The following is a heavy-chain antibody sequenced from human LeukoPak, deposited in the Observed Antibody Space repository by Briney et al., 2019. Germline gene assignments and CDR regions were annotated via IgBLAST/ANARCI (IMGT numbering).Heavy chain of an antibody. CDR1: GFTFSKSA. V-gene: IGHV3-21*01. J-gene: IGHJ4*02. Sequence: PGGSLRLSCAASGFTFSKSAMNWVRQAPGKGLEWVSSISSSSSYIYYADSVKGRFTISRDNAKNSLYLQMNSLRAEDTAVYYCARDDGDYVWGSYRTLYYFDYWGQGTLVTVSS. CDR2: ISSSSSYI. CDR3: ARDDGDYVWGSYRTLYYFDY. D-gene: IGHD3-16*02.